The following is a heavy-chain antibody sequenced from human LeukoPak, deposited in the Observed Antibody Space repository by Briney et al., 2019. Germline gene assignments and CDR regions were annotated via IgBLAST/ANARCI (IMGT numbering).Heavy chain of an antibody. V-gene: IGHV3-30*04. J-gene: IGHJ3*02. CDR2: ISADESDI. D-gene: IGHD2/OR15-2a*01. CDR3: VSQDCHTFLDAFDI. CDR1: GRMFISYS. Sequence: AGSLRLSCAASGRMFISYSMYWVRHGQAPGLELLSMISADESDITYTNSVHSRFTTTRDNSKNTLFLQMLSLGPDDTALDYYVSQDCHTFLDAFDIWGQGTMLIVSS.